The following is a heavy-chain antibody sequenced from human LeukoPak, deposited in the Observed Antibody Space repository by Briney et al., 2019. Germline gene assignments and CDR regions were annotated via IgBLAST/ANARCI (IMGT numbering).Heavy chain of an antibody. CDR2: MNPNSGNT. V-gene: IGHV1-8*01. CDR1: GYTFTSYD. J-gene: IGHJ5*02. CDR3: ARLGVYCSGGSCRDP. Sequence: GGSLRLSCAASGYTFTSYDINWVRQATGQGLEWMGWMNPNSGNTGYAQKFQGRVTMTRNTSISTAYMELSSLRSEDTAVYYCARLGVYCSGGSCRDPWGQGTLVTVSS. D-gene: IGHD2-15*01.